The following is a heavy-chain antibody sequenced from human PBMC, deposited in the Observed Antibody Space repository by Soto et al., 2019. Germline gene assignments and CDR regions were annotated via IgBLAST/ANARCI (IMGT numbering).Heavy chain of an antibody. D-gene: IGHD3-22*01. CDR3: AILYYDSSGYVSPYFDL. V-gene: IGHV1-46*01. CDR2: INPSGGST. CDR1: GYTFTSYY. Sequence: ASVKVSCKASGYTFTSYYMHWVRQAPGQGLEWMGIINPSGGSTSYAQKFQGRVTMTRDTSTSTVYMELSSLRSEDTAVYYCAILYYDSSGYVSPYFDLWGQGTLVTVSS. J-gene: IGHJ4*02.